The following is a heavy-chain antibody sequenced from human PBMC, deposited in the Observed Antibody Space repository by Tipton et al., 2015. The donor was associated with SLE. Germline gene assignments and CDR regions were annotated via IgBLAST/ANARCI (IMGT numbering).Heavy chain of an antibody. CDR1: GFTFSSYG. D-gene: IGHD2-2*01. J-gene: IGHJ6*03. CDR2: IWYDGSNK. Sequence: SLRLSCAASGFTFSSYGMHWVRQAPGKGLEWVAVIWYDGSNKYYADSVKGRFTISRDNSKNTLYLQMNSLRAEDTAVYYCARDHDIVVVPAAKKHLCYYMAVWGKGTTVTVSS. V-gene: IGHV3-33*01. CDR3: ARDHDIVVVPAAKKHLCYYMAV.